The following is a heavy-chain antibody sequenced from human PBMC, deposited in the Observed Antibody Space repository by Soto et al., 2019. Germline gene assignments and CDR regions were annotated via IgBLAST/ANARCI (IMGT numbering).Heavy chain of an antibody. CDR2: IYYSERT. V-gene: IGHV4-39*01. CDR1: GRSIPHTNSY. Sequence: SGTLSLIFTVFGRSIPHTNSYWGWIRQPPGKGREWIGTIYYSERTYYSPSLKSRVTISVDTSENQFSLNLNSLTAADTAIYYCVRLEPQAFDYWGQGAQVT. J-gene: IGHJ4*02. CDR3: VRLEPQAFDY.